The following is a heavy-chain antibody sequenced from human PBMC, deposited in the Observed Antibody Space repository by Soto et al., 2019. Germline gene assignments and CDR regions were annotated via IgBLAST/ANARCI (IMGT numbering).Heavy chain of an antibody. Sequence: QVQLVESGGGVVQPGRSLRLSCAASGFTFSSYAMHWVRQAPGKGLEWVAVISYDGSNKYYADSVKGRFTISRDNSKNTLYLQMNSLRAEDTAVYYCARGPFCPDFDLWGRGTLVTVSS. V-gene: IGHV3-30-3*01. CDR3: ARGPFCPDFDL. CDR1: GFTFSSYA. J-gene: IGHJ2*01. CDR2: ISYDGSNK.